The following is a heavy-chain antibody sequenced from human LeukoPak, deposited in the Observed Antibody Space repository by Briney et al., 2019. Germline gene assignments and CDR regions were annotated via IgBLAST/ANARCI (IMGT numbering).Heavy chain of an antibody. D-gene: IGHD1-26*01. CDR2: INPNSGDT. V-gene: IGHV1-2*02. CDR3: ARDYPVIVGATTDYFDY. CDR1: GYTFTAYY. J-gene: IGHJ4*02. Sequence: ASVKVSCKASGYTFTAYYMHWVRQAPGQGLEWMGWINPNSGDTKIAQKFQGRVTMTRDTSISTAYMELSSLRSDDTAVYYCARDYPVIVGATTDYFDYWGQGTLVTVSS.